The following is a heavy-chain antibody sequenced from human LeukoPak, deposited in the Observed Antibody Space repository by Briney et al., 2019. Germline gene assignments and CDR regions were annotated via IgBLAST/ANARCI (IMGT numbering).Heavy chain of an antibody. V-gene: IGHV3-53*01. Sequence: PGGSLRLSCAASGFTVNSNYWSWVRQAPGKGLEWVSVIYSGGTTYYADSVKGRFTFSRDNSKNMLHLQMNSLRAEDTAVCYCARGFNRGFDPWGQGTLVTVSS. J-gene: IGHJ5*02. CDR2: IYSGGTT. CDR1: GFTVNSNY. CDR3: ARGFNRGFDP. D-gene: IGHD3-10*01.